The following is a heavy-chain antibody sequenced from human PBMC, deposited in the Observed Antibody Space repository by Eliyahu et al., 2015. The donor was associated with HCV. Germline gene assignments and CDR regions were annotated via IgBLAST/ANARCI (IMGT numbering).Heavy chain of an antibody. V-gene: IGHV5-51*03. Sequence: EAQLEQSGAGLRKPGESLKISCKGSGYTFTNHWIGWVRQMPGKGLEWVGMIFPGDSETKTGPSFQGHVTISADKSINTAFLEWSSLRASDTATYYCGIGLETGLDGFDVWGQGTMVTVSS. D-gene: IGHD3/OR15-3a*01. CDR2: IFPGDSET. CDR1: GYTFTNHW. J-gene: IGHJ3*01. CDR3: GIGLETGLDGFDV.